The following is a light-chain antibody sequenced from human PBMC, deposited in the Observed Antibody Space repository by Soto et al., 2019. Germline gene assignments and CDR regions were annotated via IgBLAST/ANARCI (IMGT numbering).Light chain of an antibody. V-gene: IGLV1-47*01. J-gene: IGLJ2*01. CDR1: SSNIGSNY. CDR3: ATWDDSLKGAV. CDR2: WND. Sequence: QSVLTQPPSASATPGQRVIISCSGSSSNIGSNYVHWYHHLPGAAPKLLIFWNDKRASGAPDRFSGSKSGTSASLAISGLRSDDEADYFCATWDDSLKGAVFGGGTKLTVL.